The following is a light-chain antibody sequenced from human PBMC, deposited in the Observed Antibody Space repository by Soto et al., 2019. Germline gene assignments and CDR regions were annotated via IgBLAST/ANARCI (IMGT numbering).Light chain of an antibody. J-gene: IGKJ1*01. V-gene: IGKV3-20*01. CDR3: QQYNSYSWT. CDR1: QSVSSSY. CDR2: GAS. Sequence: EIVLTQSPGTLSLSPVEIATLSCMASQSVSSSYLAWYQQKPGQAPRLLIYGASSRATGIPDRFSGSGSGTEFTLTISSLQPDDFATYYCQQYNSYSWTCGQGTKGDIK.